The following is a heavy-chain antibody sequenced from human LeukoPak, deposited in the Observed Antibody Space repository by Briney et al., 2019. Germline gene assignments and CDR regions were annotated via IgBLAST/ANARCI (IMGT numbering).Heavy chain of an antibody. Sequence: PSETLSLTCTVSGGSISSYYWSWIRQPPGKGLEWIGYIYYSGSTNYNPSLKSRVTISVDTSKNQFSLKLSSVTAADTAAYYCARVDRYYDSSGYSVNWFDPWGQGTLVTVSS. CDR2: IYYSGST. CDR1: GGSISSYY. V-gene: IGHV4-59*01. D-gene: IGHD3-22*01. J-gene: IGHJ5*02. CDR3: ARVDRYYDSSGYSVNWFDP.